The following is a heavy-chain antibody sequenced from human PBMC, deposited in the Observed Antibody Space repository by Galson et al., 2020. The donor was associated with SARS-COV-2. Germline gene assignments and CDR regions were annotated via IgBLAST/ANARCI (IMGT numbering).Heavy chain of an antibody. CDR3: ASFGYSYGADFDY. V-gene: IGHV4-59*01. J-gene: IGHJ4*02. D-gene: IGHD5-18*01. CDR1: GGSISSYY. Sequence: SETLSLTCTVSGGSISSYYWSWIRQPPGKGLEWIGYIYYSGSTNYNPSLKSRVTISVDTSKNQFSLKLSSVTAADTAVYYCASFGYSYGADFDYWGQGTLVTVSS. CDR2: IYYSGST.